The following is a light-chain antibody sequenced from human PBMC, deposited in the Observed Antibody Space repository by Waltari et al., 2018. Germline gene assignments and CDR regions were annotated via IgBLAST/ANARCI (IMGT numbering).Light chain of an antibody. CDR3: QQYDNWPPIT. CDR1: KTVRSN. CDR2: GAS. J-gene: IGKJ5*01. V-gene: IGKV3-15*01. Sequence: EIVVTQSPATLSVSPGEGATLSCRVSKTVRSNLAWYQQKPGQAPRLLIYGASTRAADIPARFRGSGSGTEFTLTITSLQSEDLAVYYCQQYDNWPPITFGQGTRLEIK.